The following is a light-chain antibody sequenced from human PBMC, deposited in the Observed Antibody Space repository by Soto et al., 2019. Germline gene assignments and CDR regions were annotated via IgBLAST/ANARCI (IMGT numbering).Light chain of an antibody. Sequence: DIQMTQSPSSLSASVGDRVTITCRASQSISSYLNWYQQKPGKAPKVLISDASSLEPGVPSRFSGSGSGTEFTLSINSLQPDDFATYYCQQCYIYWTFGQGTKVDI. V-gene: IGKV1-39*01. CDR3: QQCYIYWT. CDR1: QSISSY. J-gene: IGKJ1*01. CDR2: DAS.